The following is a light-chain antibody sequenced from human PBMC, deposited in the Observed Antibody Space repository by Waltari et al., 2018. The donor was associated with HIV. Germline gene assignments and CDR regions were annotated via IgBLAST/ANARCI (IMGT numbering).Light chain of an antibody. CDR1: SSDAGDYNC. CDR2: EVT. CDR3: CSYAGGNNYV. V-gene: IGLV2-8*01. J-gene: IGLJ1*01. Sequence: QSALTQPPSASGSPGQSVTIPCTGTSSDAGDYNCVSWYQPPPGKAPNLIIFEVTKRPAGVPDRFSASKSGNTASLTVSGLQAEDEADYYCCSYAGGNNYVFGTGTKVTVL.